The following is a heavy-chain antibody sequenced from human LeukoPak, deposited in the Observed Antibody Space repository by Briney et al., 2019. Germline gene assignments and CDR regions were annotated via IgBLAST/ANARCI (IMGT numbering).Heavy chain of an antibody. CDR1: GGSISSSSYY. J-gene: IGHJ6*03. CDR3: ARDKMAAVVGTWSYYYYYYMDV. CDR2: IYYSGST. D-gene: IGHD6-19*01. Sequence: SETLSLTCTVSGGSISSSSYYWGWIRQPPGKGLEWIGSIYYSGSTYYNPSLKSRVTISVDTSKNQFSLKLSSVTAADTAVYYCARDKMAAVVGTWSYYYYYYMDVRGKGTTVTVSS. V-gene: IGHV4-39*02.